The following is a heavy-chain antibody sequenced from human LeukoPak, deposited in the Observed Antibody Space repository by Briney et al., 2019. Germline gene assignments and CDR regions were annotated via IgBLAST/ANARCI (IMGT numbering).Heavy chain of an antibody. J-gene: IGHJ6*04. CDR3: ARDKGDLPSYYYYYGMGV. D-gene: IGHD1-26*01. CDR2: IWYDGSNK. Sequence: PGRSLRLSCAASGFTFSSYGMHWVRQAPGKGLEWVAVIWYDGSNKYYADSVKGRFTISRDNSKNTLYLQMNSLRAEDTAVYYCARDKGDLPSYYYYYGMGVWGKGTTVTVSS. V-gene: IGHV3-33*01. CDR1: GFTFSSYG.